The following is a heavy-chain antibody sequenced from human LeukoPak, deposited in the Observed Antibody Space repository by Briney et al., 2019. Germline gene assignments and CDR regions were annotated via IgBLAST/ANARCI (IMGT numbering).Heavy chain of an antibody. D-gene: IGHD1-7*01. J-gene: IGHJ3*02. CDR3: AGARGELWPDAFDI. CDR2: IYHSGST. Sequence: SGTLSLTCAVSGGSISSSNWWSWVRQPPGKGLEWIGEIYHSGSTNYNPSLKSRVTISVDKSKNQFSLKLSSVTAADTAVYYCAGARGELWPDAFDIWGQGTMVTVSS. V-gene: IGHV4-4*02. CDR1: GGSISSSNW.